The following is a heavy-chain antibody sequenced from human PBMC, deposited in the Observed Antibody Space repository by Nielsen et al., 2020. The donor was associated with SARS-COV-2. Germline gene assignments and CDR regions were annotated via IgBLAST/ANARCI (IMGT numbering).Heavy chain of an antibody. CDR2: ISGSGGST. CDR3: AKVGSGIAAAGSYYYYMDV. J-gene: IGHJ6*03. V-gene: IGHV3-23*01. D-gene: IGHD6-13*01. Sequence: VRQAPGKGLEWVSVISGSGGSTYYADSVKGRFTISRDNSKNTLYLQMNSLRAEDTAVYYCAKVGSGIAAAGSYYYYMDVWGKGTTVTVSS.